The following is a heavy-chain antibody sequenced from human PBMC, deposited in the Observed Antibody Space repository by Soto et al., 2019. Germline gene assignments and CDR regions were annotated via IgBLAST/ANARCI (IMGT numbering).Heavy chain of an antibody. CDR3: ARDRLVSSSWPYHYFDY. V-gene: IGHV1-3*01. CDR2: INAGNGNT. J-gene: IGHJ4*02. D-gene: IGHD6-13*01. CDR1: GYTFTSYA. Sequence: ASVKVSCKASGYTFTSYAMHWVRQAPGQRLEWMRWINAGNGNTKYSQKFQGRVTITRDTSASTAYMELSSLRSEDTAVYYCARDRLVSSSWPYHYFDYWGQGTIVTVYS.